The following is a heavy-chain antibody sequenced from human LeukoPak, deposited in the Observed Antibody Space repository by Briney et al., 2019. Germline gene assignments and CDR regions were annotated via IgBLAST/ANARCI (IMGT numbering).Heavy chain of an antibody. J-gene: IGHJ5*02. CDR1: GGSISSGTYY. D-gene: IGHD1-26*01. Sequence: PSETLSLTCTVSGGSISSGTYYWSWIRQPAGKGLEWIGRFYTSGSTNYNPSLKSRVTISVDTSKNQFSLKLSSVTAADTAVYYCAREGSGSYHNWFDPWGQGTLVTVSS. V-gene: IGHV4-61*02. CDR2: FYTSGST. CDR3: AREGSGSYHNWFDP.